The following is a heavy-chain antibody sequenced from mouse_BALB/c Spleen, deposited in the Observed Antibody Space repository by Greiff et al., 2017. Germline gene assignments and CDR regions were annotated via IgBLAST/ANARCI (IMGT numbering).Heavy chain of an antibody. Sequence: EVQGVESGGGLVQPGGSRKLSCAASGFTFSSFGMHWVRQAPEKGLEWVAYISSGSSTIYYADTVKGRFTISRDNPKNTLFLQMTSLRSEDTAMYYCARDGYYYYAMDYWGQGTSVTVSS. J-gene: IGHJ4*01. CDR1: GFTFSSFG. D-gene: IGHD2-3*01. CDR3: ARDGYYYYAMDY. CDR2: ISSGSSTI. V-gene: IGHV5-17*02.